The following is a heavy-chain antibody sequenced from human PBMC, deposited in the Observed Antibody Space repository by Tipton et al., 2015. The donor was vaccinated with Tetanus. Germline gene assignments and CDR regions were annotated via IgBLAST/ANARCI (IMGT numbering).Heavy chain of an antibody. D-gene: IGHD1/OR15-1a*01. V-gene: IGHV4-61*01. CDR3: ARIGWPENNKPGFDI. CDR1: GGSVSRGSYY. Sequence: TLSLTCTVSGGSVSRGSYYWNWIRQPPGKGLVWIGYFFYNENTNYNPSLRSRVTLSVDTSKNQFSLQMSSVTAADTAVYYCARIGWPENNKPGFDIWGQGTMVTVSS. CDR2: FFYNENT. J-gene: IGHJ3*02.